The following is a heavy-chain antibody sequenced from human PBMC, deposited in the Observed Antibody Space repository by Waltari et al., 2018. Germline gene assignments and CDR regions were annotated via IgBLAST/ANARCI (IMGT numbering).Heavy chain of an antibody. D-gene: IGHD1-26*01. CDR3: ATEGVGAINRHAFDI. CDR1: GYTFTSYA. V-gene: IGHV1-3*01. Sequence: QVQLVQSGAEVKKPGASVKVSCKASGYTFTSYAMHWVRQAPGQRLEWMGWINAGNGNTKYSQKFQGRVTITRDTSASTAYMELSSLRSEDTAVYYCATEGVGAINRHAFDIWGQGTMVTVSS. J-gene: IGHJ3*02. CDR2: INAGNGNT.